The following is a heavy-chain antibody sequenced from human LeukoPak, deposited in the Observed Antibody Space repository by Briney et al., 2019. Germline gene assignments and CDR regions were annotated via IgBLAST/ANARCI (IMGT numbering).Heavy chain of an antibody. Sequence: SETLSLTCTVSGGSISSYYWSWIRQPAGKGLEWIGYIYYSGSTNYNPSLKSRVTISVDTSKNQFSLKLSSVTAADTAVYYCARGGSGTTVTRGWFDPWGQGTLVTVSS. CDR3: ARGGSGTTVTRGWFDP. CDR1: GGSISSYY. J-gene: IGHJ5*02. D-gene: IGHD3-10*01. CDR2: IYYSGST. V-gene: IGHV4-59*01.